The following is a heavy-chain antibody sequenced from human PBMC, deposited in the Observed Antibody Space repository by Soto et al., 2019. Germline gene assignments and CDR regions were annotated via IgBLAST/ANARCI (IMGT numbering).Heavy chain of an antibody. CDR2: VSWDSRSI. CDR3: ARCKAVTTLPGFEV. J-gene: IGHJ3*01. Sequence: EVQLVESGGVLVQPGRSLRLSCAASGFIFDDYAMHWVRQAPGKGLEWVSSVSWDSRSIAYAGSVQGPFTLSRDNAKNSLSLQMNSLTTEDAAFYYCARCKAVTTLPGFEVWGQGTIVTVSS. V-gene: IGHV3-9*01. D-gene: IGHD4-17*01. CDR1: GFIFDDYA.